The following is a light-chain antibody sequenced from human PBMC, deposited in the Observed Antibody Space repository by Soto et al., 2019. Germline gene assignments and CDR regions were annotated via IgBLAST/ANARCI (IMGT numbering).Light chain of an antibody. Sequence: EIVLTQSPATLSLSPVERATLSCMASQSISNSLAWYQQKPGQAPRLLIYDASNRATGIPARFSGSGSGTDFTLTISSLEPEDFAVYYCQQRGEWPPGATFGQGTRLEI. CDR3: QQRGEWPPGAT. CDR2: DAS. CDR1: QSISNS. V-gene: IGKV3-11*01. J-gene: IGKJ5*01.